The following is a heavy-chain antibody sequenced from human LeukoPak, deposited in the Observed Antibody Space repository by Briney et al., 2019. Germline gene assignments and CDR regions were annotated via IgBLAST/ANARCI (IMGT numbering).Heavy chain of an antibody. V-gene: IGHV1-46*03. CDR1: GYIFTGYY. CDR3: ARAGRITIFGVVTRDAFDI. J-gene: IGHJ3*02. CDR2: INPSGGST. Sequence: ASVKVSCKASGYIFTGYYMHWVRQAPGQGLEWMGIINPSGGSTSYAQKFQGRVTMTRDTSTSTVYMELSSLRSEDTAVYYCARAGRITIFGVVTRDAFDIWGQGTMVTVSS. D-gene: IGHD3-3*01.